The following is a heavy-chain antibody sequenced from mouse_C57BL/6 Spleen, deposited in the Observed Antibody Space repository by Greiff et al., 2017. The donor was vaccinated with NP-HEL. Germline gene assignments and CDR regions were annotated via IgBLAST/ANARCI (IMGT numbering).Heavy chain of an antibody. CDR1: GFSLSTFGMG. J-gene: IGHJ1*03. V-gene: IGHV8-8*01. CDR3: ARMDYYGSSSWYFDV. Sequence: ESGPGILQPSQTLSLTCSFSGFSLSTFGMGVGWIRQPSGKGLEWLAHIWWDDDKYYNPALKSRLTISKDTSKNQVFRKIANVDTANTATYYCARMDYYGSSSWYFDVWGTGTTVTVSS. CDR2: IWWDDDK. D-gene: IGHD1-1*01.